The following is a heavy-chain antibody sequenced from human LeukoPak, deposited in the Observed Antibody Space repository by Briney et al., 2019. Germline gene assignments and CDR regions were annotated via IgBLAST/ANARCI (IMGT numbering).Heavy chain of an antibody. CDR3: VRGPATFDY. Sequence: SQTLSLTCGISGDRVSSNSAVWNWIRQSPSRGLEWLGRTYYRSKWHIDYAVSVKSRIIINPDTSKNQLSLQLNSVTPEDTAVYYCVRGPATFDYWGQGSLVTVSS. V-gene: IGHV6-1*01. J-gene: IGHJ4*02. CDR2: TYYRSKWHI. CDR1: GDRVSSNSAV.